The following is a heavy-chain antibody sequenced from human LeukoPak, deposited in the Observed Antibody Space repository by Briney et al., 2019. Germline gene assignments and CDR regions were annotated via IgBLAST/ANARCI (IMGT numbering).Heavy chain of an antibody. J-gene: IGHJ4*02. D-gene: IGHD5-24*01. CDR2: IYYSGST. Sequence: SETLSLTCTVPGGPISGDYWSWIRLPPGKRLEWIGYIYYSGSTNYNPSLKSRVTISVDTSKNQFSLKVNSVTAADTAIYYCARQEMATTGEISYWGQGTLVTVSS. CDR1: GGPISGDY. CDR3: ARQEMATTGEISY. V-gene: IGHV4-59*08.